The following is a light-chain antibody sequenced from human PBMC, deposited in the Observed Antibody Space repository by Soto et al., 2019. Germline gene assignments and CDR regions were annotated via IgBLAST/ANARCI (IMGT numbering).Light chain of an antibody. CDR3: CSFAGSSTYVI. CDR1: SSDVGSYNL. CDR2: EGS. Sequence: QSALTQPASVSGSPGQSITISCTGTSSDVGSYNLVSWYQQHPGKAPKLMIYEGSKRPSGVSNRFSGSKSGNTASLTISGVQAEDEGDYYCCSFAGSSTYVIFGGGTKLTVL. J-gene: IGLJ2*01. V-gene: IGLV2-23*01.